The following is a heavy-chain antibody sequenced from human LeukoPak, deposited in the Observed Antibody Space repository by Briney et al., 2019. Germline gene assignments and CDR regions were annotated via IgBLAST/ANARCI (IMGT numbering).Heavy chain of an antibody. J-gene: IGHJ4*02. CDR3: ARAYGRYSFDY. CDR2: GSYSWST. D-gene: IGHD1-26*01. V-gene: IGHV4-59*01. Sequence: SETLSLTCTVSGGSISSYYWNWIRQPPGKGLEWIGYGSYSWSTDYNPSLKSRVTISVDTSKNQFSLKLSSVTAADTAVYYCARAYGRYSFDYWGQGTLVTVST. CDR1: GGSISSYY.